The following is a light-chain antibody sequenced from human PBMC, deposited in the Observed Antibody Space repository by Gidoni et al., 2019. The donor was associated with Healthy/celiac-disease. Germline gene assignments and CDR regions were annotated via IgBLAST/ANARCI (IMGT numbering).Light chain of an antibody. CDR1: HGISSA. CDR2: DAS. CDR3: QQFNNYPHRVT. Sequence: AIQLTQSPSSLSASVGDRVTITCRASHGISSALAWYQQKPGKAPKLLIYDASSLESGVPSRFSGSGSGTDFTLTISSLHPEDFATYYCQQFNNYPHRVTFGPGTKVDIK. J-gene: IGKJ3*01. V-gene: IGKV1D-13*01.